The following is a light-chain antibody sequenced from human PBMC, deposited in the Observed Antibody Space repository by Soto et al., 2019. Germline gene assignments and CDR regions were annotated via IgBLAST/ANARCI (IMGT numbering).Light chain of an antibody. J-gene: IGKJ4*01. Sequence: DIVMTQSPLSLPVTPGEPASISCRSSQNLLNSNGYNYLDWYVQKSGQSPQLLIYLGSSRASGVPDRFSGSGSGTDFTLKISRVEAEDVGVYYCMQALQTPLTFGGGTMVEIK. CDR3: MQALQTPLT. CDR1: QNLLNSNGYNY. V-gene: IGKV2-28*01. CDR2: LGS.